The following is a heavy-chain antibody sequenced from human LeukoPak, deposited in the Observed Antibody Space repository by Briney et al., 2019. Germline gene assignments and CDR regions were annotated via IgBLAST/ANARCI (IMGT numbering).Heavy chain of an antibody. CDR2: INHSGST. D-gene: IGHD3-3*01. CDR1: GGSFSGYY. J-gene: IGHJ4*02. V-gene: IGHV4-34*01. Sequence: SETLSLTCAVYGGSFSGYYWSWIRQPPGKGLEWIGEINHSGSTNYNPSLKSRVTISVDTSKNQFSLKLSSVTAADTAVYYCARNDFSGLSDYWGQGTLATVSS. CDR3: ARNDFSGLSDY.